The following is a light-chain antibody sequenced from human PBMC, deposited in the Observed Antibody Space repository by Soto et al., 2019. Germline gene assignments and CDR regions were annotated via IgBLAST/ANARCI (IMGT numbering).Light chain of an antibody. CDR3: SSYAGSNKSV. CDR1: SSDVGGYNY. V-gene: IGLV2-8*01. Sequence: QSVLTQPPSASGSPGQSVTISCTVTSSDVGGYNYVSWYQQHPGKAPKLMIYEVSKRPSGVPDRFSGSKSGNTASLTVSGLQPEDEADYYCSSYAGSNKSVFGTGTKVTV. CDR2: EVS. J-gene: IGLJ1*01.